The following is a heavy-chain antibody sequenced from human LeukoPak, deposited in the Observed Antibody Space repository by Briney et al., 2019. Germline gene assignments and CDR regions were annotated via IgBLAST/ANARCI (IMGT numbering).Heavy chain of an antibody. V-gene: IGHV3-23*01. CDR1: GFTFSSYG. CDR2: ISGSGGST. J-gene: IGHJ4*02. Sequence: PGGSLRLSCAASGFTFSSYGMSWVRQAPGKGLEWVSAISGSGGSTYYADSVKGRFTISRDNSKNTLYLQMNSLRAEDTAVYYCAKGLYSSSWYQFDYWGQGTLVTASS. D-gene: IGHD6-13*01. CDR3: AKGLYSSSWYQFDY.